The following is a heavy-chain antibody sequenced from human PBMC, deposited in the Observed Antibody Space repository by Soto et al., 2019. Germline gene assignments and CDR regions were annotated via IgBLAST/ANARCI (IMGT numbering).Heavy chain of an antibody. CDR1: GGSFSPNY. V-gene: IGHV4-59*12. CDR2: IYYNGNT. D-gene: IGHD6-13*01. J-gene: IGHJ4*01. CDR3: ARRIPTAGLFDY. Sequence: SETLSLTCTVSGGSFSPNYWSLIRQPPGKGLEWIGYIYYNGNTYYNPSLQSRLTISRDTPKNQFSLKLNSVTAADTAVYHCARRIPTAGLFDYWGHGTLVTVSS.